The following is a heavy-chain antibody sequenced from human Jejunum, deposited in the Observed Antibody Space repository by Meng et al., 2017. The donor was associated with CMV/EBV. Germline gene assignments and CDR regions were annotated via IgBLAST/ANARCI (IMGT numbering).Heavy chain of an antibody. CDR3: ARGAVNMVRGVPYYFDY. V-gene: IGHV4-61*01. CDR1: SVSSGSYY. D-gene: IGHD3-10*01. J-gene: IGHJ4*02. CDR2: VFYSGSS. Sequence: SVSSGSYYWNWFRQSPGKGLEWIAYVFYSGSSDYNPSLKSRVTISVDTSKNQFSLQLSSVTAADTAVYYCARGAVNMVRGVPYYFDYWGQGALVTVSS.